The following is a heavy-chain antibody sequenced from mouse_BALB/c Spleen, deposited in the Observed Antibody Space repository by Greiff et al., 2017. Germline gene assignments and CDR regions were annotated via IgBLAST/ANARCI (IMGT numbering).Heavy chain of an antibody. CDR2: ISSGGST. Sequence: EVQLVESGGGLVKPGGSLKLSCAASGFTFSSYAMSWVRQTPEKRLEWVASISSGGSTYYPDSVKGRFTISRDNARNILYLQMSSLRSEDTAMYYCARGIYGYGEDAMDYWGQGTSVTVSS. V-gene: IGHV5-6-5*01. D-gene: IGHD2-2*01. J-gene: IGHJ4*01. CDR1: GFTFSSYA. CDR3: ARGIYGYGEDAMDY.